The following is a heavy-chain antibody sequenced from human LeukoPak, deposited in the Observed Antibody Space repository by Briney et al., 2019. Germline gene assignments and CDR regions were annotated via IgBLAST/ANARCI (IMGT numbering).Heavy chain of an antibody. CDR2: IYTTGIT. V-gene: IGHV4-4*07. Sequence: SETLSLTCTVSGGSISSYYWSWIRQPAGKGLEWIGRIYTTGITNYNPSLKGRVTMSVDTSKNQFSLRLSSVTAADTAVYYCARGDIGRTDYGMDVWGQGTTVTVSS. CDR3: ARGDIGRTDYGMDV. J-gene: IGHJ6*02. CDR1: GGSISSYY. D-gene: IGHD1-1*01.